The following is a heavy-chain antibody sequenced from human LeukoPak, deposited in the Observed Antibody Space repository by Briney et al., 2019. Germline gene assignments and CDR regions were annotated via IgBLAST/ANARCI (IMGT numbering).Heavy chain of an antibody. Sequence: PGGSLRLSCAASGVTFSSYSRNWVRQAPGKGLEWVSSISSSSSYIYYADSVKGRFTISRDNAKNSLYLQMNSLRAEDTAVYYCSRAYDIPDAFDIWGQGTMVTVSS. J-gene: IGHJ3*02. CDR1: GVTFSSYS. CDR2: ISSSSSYI. CDR3: SRAYDIPDAFDI. D-gene: IGHD3-9*01. V-gene: IGHV3-21*01.